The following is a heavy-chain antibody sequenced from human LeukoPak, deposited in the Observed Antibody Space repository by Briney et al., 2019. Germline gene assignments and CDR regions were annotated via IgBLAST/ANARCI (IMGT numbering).Heavy chain of an antibody. D-gene: IGHD3-10*01. CDR1: GGSISSSNW. CDR2: IYHSGST. CDR3: ARGSAARYYYYGSGSHPNFDY. Sequence: PSGTLSLTCAVSGGSISSSNWWSWVRQPPGKGLEWIGEIYHSGSTNYNPSLKSRVTISVDTSKNQFSLKLSSVTAADTAVYYCARGSAARYYYYGSGSHPNFDYWGQGTLVTVSS. J-gene: IGHJ4*02. V-gene: IGHV4-4*02.